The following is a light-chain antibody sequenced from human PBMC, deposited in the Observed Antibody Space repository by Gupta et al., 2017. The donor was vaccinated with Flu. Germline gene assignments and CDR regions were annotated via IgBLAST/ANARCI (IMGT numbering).Light chain of an antibody. CDR3: RHCTQFLPLT. CDR1: QSLVQSDGDTY. CDR2: MIS. Sequence: DIVLTQTPLSSPVTLGQPASISCRSSQSLVQSDGDTYLSWLQQRPGQPPSLLIYMISNRVAGVTDRFRGRGGGRYLALKISRGEEEDVGGYYCRHCTQFLPLTFGQGTRMDIK. J-gene: IGKJ5*01. V-gene: IGKV2-24*01.